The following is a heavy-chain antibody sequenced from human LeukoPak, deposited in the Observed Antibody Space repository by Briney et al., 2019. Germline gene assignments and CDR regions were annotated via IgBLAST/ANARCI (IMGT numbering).Heavy chain of an antibody. D-gene: IGHD2-2*01. J-gene: IGHJ4*02. Sequence: GGSLRLSCAASGFTFSSYGMHWVRQAPGKGLEWVAVIWYDGSNKYYADSVKGRFTISRDNSKNTLYLQMNSLRAEDTAVYYRARSYCSSTSCYWVFDYWGQGTLVTVSS. CDR1: GFTFSSYG. CDR2: IWYDGSNK. CDR3: ARSYCSSTSCYWVFDY. V-gene: IGHV3-33*01.